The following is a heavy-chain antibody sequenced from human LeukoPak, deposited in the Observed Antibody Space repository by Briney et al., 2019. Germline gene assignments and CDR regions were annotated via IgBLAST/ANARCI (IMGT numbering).Heavy chain of an antibody. Sequence: SETLSLTCTVSGGSISSYYWSWIRQPPGKGLEWIGYIYYSGSTNYNPSLKSRVTISVDTSKNQFSLKLSSVTAADTAVYYCARDSSWYGYYYGMGVWGQGTTVTVSS. V-gene: IGHV4-59*01. CDR1: GGSISSYY. J-gene: IGHJ6*02. CDR3: ARDSSWYGYYYGMGV. D-gene: IGHD6-13*01. CDR2: IYYSGST.